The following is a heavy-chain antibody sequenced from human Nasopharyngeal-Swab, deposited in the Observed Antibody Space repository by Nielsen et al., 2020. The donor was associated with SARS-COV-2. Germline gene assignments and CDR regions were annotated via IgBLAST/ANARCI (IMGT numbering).Heavy chain of an antibody. D-gene: IGHD1-26*01. Sequence: SVKASCKASGGTFSSYAISWVRQAPGQGLEWMGGIIPIFGTANYAQKFQGRVTITADESTSTAYMELSSLRSEDTAVYYCARAGSRPTHFDYWGQGTLVTVSS. V-gene: IGHV1-69*13. J-gene: IGHJ4*02. CDR2: IIPIFGTA. CDR3: ARAGSRPTHFDY. CDR1: GGTFSSYA.